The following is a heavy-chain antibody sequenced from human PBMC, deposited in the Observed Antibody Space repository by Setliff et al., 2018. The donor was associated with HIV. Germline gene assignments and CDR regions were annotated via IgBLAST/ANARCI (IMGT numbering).Heavy chain of an antibody. J-gene: IGHJ4*02. D-gene: IGHD4-4*01. V-gene: IGHV4-61*02. Sequence: TLSLTCTVSGGSISSGSYYWSWIRQPAGKGLEWIGRIYASGSTNYNPSLKSRVTTSVDTSKNQFSLKLGSVTAADTAVYYCARSPTSNYLYYFDFWGQGTLVTVSS. CDR1: GGSISSGSYY. CDR2: IYASGST. CDR3: ARSPTSNYLYYFDF.